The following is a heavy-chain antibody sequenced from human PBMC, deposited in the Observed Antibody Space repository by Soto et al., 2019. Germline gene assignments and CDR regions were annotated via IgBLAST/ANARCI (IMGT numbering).Heavy chain of an antibody. CDR3: AREVEGSYSPADF. CDR2: VSSYNGNT. V-gene: IGHV1-18*01. CDR1: GYTFTDHG. D-gene: IGHD3-10*01. Sequence: QVQLVQSGPEVKKPGASVTVSCKTSGYTFTDHGIDWVRQAPGQGLEWVGWVSSYNGNTNYAYNLKDRVIMTTDASPSTAYRELRGLRSDDTAVYYCAREVEGSYSPADFWGQGTPVTVSS. J-gene: IGHJ4*02.